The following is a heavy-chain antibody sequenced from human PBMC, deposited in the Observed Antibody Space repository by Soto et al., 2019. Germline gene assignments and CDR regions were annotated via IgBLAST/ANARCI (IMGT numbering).Heavy chain of an antibody. CDR3: ARVYDFWSGYQTPFDY. J-gene: IGHJ4*02. D-gene: IGHD3-3*01. V-gene: IGHV1-18*01. Sequence: ASVKVSCKASGYTFTSYGISWVRQAPGQGLEWMGWISVYNGNTKYAQKLQGRVTMTTDTSTSTAYMELRSLRSDDTAVYYCARVYDFWSGYQTPFDYWGQGTLVTVSS. CDR2: ISVYNGNT. CDR1: GYTFTSYG.